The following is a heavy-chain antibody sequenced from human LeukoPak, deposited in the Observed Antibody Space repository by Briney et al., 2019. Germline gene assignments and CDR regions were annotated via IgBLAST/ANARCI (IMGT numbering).Heavy chain of an antibody. CDR3: ARRKRGSGGPFDY. D-gene: IGHD6-19*01. CDR1: GGSISSYY. V-gene: IGHV4-59*08. J-gene: IGHJ4*02. Sequence: SETLSLTRTVSGGSISSYYWSWIRQSPGTGLEWIGYMDYSGSTAYNPSLKSRVTISIDTSKKQFSLELSSVTAADTAIYFCARRKRGSGGPFDYWGQGTLVTVSS. CDR2: MDYSGST.